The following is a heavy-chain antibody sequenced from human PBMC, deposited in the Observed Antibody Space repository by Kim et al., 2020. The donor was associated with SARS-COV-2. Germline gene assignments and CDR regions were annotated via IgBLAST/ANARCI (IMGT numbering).Heavy chain of an antibody. J-gene: IGHJ3*02. Sequence: SVKGRFTISRDDSKSITYLQMKSLKTEDTAVYYCSRMTTVTNSHDAFDIWGQGTMVTVSS. D-gene: IGHD4-17*01. V-gene: IGHV3-49*02. CDR3: SRMTTVTNSHDAFDI.